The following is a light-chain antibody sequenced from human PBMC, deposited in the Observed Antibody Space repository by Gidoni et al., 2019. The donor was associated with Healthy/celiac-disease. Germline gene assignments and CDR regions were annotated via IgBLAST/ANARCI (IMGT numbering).Light chain of an antibody. CDR3: QQSDSIPRT. V-gene: IGKV1-39*01. CDR1: QSLSSY. Sequence: DIQITQSPSSLSASVEDRVTITCRASQSLSSYLNWYQQKPGQAPKLLIYATSSLHSGVPSRFSGSGSGTDFTRTISSLQPEDFATYYWQQSDSIPRTFGQGTKVEIK. CDR2: ATS. J-gene: IGKJ1*01.